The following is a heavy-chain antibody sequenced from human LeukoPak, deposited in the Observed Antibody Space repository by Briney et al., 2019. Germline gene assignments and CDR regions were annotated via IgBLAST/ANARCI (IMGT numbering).Heavy chain of an antibody. CDR1: GGSFSGYY. Sequence: SETLSLTCAVYGGSFSGYYWSWIRQPPGKGLEWIGEINHSGSTNYNPSLKSRVTISVDTSKNQFSLKLSSVTAAVTAVYYCARGALLRYFDWLLPDNWFDPWGQGTLVTVSS. V-gene: IGHV4-34*01. CDR2: INHSGST. J-gene: IGHJ5*02. CDR3: ARGALLRYFDWLLPDNWFDP. D-gene: IGHD3-9*01.